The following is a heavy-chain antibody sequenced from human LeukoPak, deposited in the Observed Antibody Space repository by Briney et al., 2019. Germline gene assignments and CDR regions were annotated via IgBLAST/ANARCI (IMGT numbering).Heavy chain of an antibody. D-gene: IGHD6-19*01. CDR2: IKHDGSDN. CDR3: ARPSAPD. V-gene: IGHV3-7*01. CDR1: GFTFSSYW. Sequence: GGSLRLSCVASGFTFSSYWMSWVRQAPGKGLEWVAKIKHDGSDNYYVDSVKGRFTISRDNAKNSLYLQMDSLRVEDTAVYYCARPSAPDWGQGTLVTVSS. J-gene: IGHJ4*02.